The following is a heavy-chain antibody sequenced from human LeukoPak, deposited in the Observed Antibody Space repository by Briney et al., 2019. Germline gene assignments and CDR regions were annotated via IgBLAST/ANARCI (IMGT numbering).Heavy chain of an antibody. CDR1: GYTFTGYY. CDR3: ARDLYGDSYYYYYMDV. D-gene: IGHD4-17*01. CDR2: INPNSGCT. J-gene: IGHJ6*03. V-gene: IGHV1-2*02. Sequence: GSAVNVSCKASGYTFTGYYMHWVRQAAGQGLEGMGWINPNSGCTNYARKFQGRVTMTRDTSISTAYMELSRLRSDDTAVYYCARDLYGDSYYYYYMDVWGKGTTVTVSS.